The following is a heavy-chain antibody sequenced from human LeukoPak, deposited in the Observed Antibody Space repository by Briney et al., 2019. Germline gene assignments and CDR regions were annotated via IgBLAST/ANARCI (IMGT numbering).Heavy chain of an antibody. Sequence: PGRSLRLSCAASGFTFSSYAVHWVRQAPGKGLEWVAVISYDGSNKYYADSVKGRFTISRDNSKNTLYLQMNSLRAEDTAVYYCARGLGDYSNLHFQHWGQGTLVTVSS. CDR1: GFTFSSYA. CDR3: ARGLGDYSNLHFQH. D-gene: IGHD4-11*01. CDR2: ISYDGSNK. V-gene: IGHV3-30-3*01. J-gene: IGHJ1*01.